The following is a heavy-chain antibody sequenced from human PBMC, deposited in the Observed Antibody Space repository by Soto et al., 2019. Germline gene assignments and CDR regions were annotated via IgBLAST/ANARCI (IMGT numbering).Heavy chain of an antibody. CDR2: IKSKTDGGTT. V-gene: IGHV3-15*07. Sequence: VQLVESGGGLGKPGGSLRLSCAASGFTFTNTWMNWVRQAPGKGLEWVGRIKSKTDGGTTDYAAPVKGRFTISRDDLKNTLYLQMNSLKTEDTAVYYCTTRGATAFALDVWGQGTTVTVSS. J-gene: IGHJ6*02. D-gene: IGHD3-10*01. CDR3: TTRGATAFALDV. CDR1: GFTFTNTW.